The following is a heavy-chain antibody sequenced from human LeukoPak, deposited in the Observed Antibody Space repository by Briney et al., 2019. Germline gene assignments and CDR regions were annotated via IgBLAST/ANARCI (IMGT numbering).Heavy chain of an antibody. CDR2: ISSGGGTT. D-gene: IGHD3-10*01. Sequence: GGSLRLSCAASGFTFSSHAMSWVRQAPGKGLEWVSRISSGGGTTDYTDSVKGRFTISRDTSKNTLYLQMNSLRAENTAVYYCAKDRSGSGYFDYWGQGTLVTVSS. CDR1: GFTFSSHA. CDR3: AKDRSGSGYFDY. J-gene: IGHJ4*02. V-gene: IGHV3-23*01.